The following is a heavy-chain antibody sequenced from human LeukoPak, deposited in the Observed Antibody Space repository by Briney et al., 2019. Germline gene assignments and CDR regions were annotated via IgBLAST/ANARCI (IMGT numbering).Heavy chain of an antibody. CDR1: GFTFSSYS. Sequence: GGSLRLSCAASGFTFSSYSMNWVRQAPGKGLEWVSSISSSSSYIYYADSVKGRFTISRDNAKNSLYLQMNSLRAEDTAVYYCARDLGYSYDNAFYIWGQGTMVTVSS. J-gene: IGHJ3*02. V-gene: IGHV3-21*01. D-gene: IGHD5-18*01. CDR2: ISSSSSYI. CDR3: ARDLGYSYDNAFYI.